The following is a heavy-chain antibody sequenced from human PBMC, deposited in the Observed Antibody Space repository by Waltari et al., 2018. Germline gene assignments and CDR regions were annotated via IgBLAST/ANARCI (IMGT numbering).Heavy chain of an antibody. V-gene: IGHV4-34*01. D-gene: IGHD3-16*02. J-gene: IGHJ4*02. CDR2: IYHSGST. CDR3: ARGTYDYVWGSYRTPNYFDY. CDR1: GGSFSGYY. Sequence: QVQLQQWGAGLLKPSETLSLTCAVHGGSFSGYYWSWIRQPPGKGLEWIGSIYHSGSTYYNPSLKSRVTISVDTSKNQFSLKLSSVTAADTAVYYCARGTYDYVWGSYRTPNYFDYWGQGTLVTVSS.